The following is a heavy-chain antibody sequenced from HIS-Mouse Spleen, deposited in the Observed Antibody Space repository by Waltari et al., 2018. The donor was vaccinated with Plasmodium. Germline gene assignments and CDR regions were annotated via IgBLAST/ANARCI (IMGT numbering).Heavy chain of an antibody. D-gene: IGHD6-13*01. J-gene: IGHJ2*01. CDR1: GFTFSSYW. Sequence: EVQLVESGGGLVQPGGSLRLSCAASGFTFSSYWLSWVRQAPGKGLWWVAKIKHDGSDKYYVDSVKGRFTISRDNAKNSLYLQMNSLRAEDTAVYYCASSWYWYFDLWGRGTLVTVSS. CDR2: IKHDGSDK. CDR3: ASSWYWYFDL. V-gene: IGHV3-7*01.